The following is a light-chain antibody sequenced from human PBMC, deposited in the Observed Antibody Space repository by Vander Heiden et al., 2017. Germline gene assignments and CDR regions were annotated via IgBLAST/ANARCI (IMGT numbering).Light chain of an antibody. V-gene: IGLV1-47*01. CDR2: RNN. CDR1: SSNIGSNY. Sequence: QPVLTQPPSASGTPGQRVTISGSGCSSNIGSNYVYWYQQPPGTAPKHLIYRNNQRPSGVPGRFSGSESGTSASLAISGLRAEDVADYCCTACDDSLGGVVFGGGTKLTVL. CDR3: TACDDSLGGVV. J-gene: IGLJ3*02.